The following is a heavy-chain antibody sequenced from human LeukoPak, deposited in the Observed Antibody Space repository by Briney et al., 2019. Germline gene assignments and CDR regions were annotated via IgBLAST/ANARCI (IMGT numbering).Heavy chain of an antibody. CDR3: ARTLYYYDSSGYKGGYFDY. D-gene: IGHD3-22*01. CDR1: GSSTSSYY. J-gene: IGHJ4*02. CDR2: IYTSGST. Sequence: SETLSLTCTVSGSSTSSYYWSWIRQPAGKGLEWIGRIYTSGSTNYNPSLMSRVTMSVDTSKNQFSLKLSSVTAADTAVYYCARTLYYYDSSGYKGGYFDYWGQGTLVTVSS. V-gene: IGHV4-4*07.